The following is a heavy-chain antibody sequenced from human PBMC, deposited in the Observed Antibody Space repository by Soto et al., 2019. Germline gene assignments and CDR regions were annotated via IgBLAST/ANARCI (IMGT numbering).Heavy chain of an antibody. V-gene: IGHV1-18*03. CDR1: GYTFTSSG. CDR3: ARAFFYQGSDSRGYSFDAFDF. Sequence: GASVKVSCRASGYTFTSSGMSWLRQAPGQGLEWMGWISAHTGSSEYAQRFQGRVTMTTDRSTSNAYMELRSLRSDDLAVYYCARAFFYQGSDSRGYSFDAFDFWGPGTLVTVSS. J-gene: IGHJ3*01. CDR2: ISAHTGSS. D-gene: IGHD3-22*01.